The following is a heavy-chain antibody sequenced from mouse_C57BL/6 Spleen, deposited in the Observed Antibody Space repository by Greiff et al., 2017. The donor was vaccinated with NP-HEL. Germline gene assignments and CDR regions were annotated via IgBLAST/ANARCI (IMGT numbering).Heavy chain of an antibody. J-gene: IGHJ3*01. V-gene: IGHV1-9*01. Sequence: QVQLQQSGAELMKPGASVKLSCKATGYTFTGYWIEWVKQRPGHGLEWIGEILPGSGSTNYNEKFKGKATFTADTSSNTAYMQLSSLTTEDSAIYYCASGLRRSWFAYWGQGTLVTVSA. CDR1: GYTFTGYW. CDR3: ASGLRRSWFAY. CDR2: ILPGSGST. D-gene: IGHD2-2*01.